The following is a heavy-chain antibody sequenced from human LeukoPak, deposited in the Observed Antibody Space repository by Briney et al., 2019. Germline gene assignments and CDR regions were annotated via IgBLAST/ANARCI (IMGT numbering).Heavy chain of an antibody. D-gene: IGHD6-25*01. CDR2: VKSKRDGGTI. V-gene: IGHV3-15*01. J-gene: IGHJ4*02. CDR1: GYTFSNAW. CDR3: TTVGSAWNFDY. Sequence: GGSLRLSCAASGYTFSNAWMTWVRQAPGKGLEWVARVKSKRDGGTIDYAAPVKGRFTISRDDSKDTLNLQMNSLEIEDAAVYYCTTVGSAWNFDYWGQGTLVTVSS.